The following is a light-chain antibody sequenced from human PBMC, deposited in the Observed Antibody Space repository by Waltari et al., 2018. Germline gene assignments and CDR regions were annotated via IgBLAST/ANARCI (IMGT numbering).Light chain of an antibody. CDR1: QSVTSNS. Sequence: EIVLTQSPGTLSLSPGERATLSCRPRQSVTSNSLVWYQQKPGQAPRVLIYGASSRATGIPDRFSGSGSGTDFTLTISGLEPEDFVVYYCQHYGGSFTFGPGTKVDIK. J-gene: IGKJ3*01. CDR2: GAS. V-gene: IGKV3-20*01. CDR3: QHYGGSFT.